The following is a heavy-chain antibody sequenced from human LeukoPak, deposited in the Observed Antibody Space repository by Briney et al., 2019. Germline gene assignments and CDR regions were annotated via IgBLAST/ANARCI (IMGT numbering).Heavy chain of an antibody. Sequence: GGSLRLSCAASGFTFSSYSMNWVRQAPGKGLEWVSYISSSGSTIYYADSVKGRFTISRDNAKNSLYLQMNSLRAEDTAVCYCARVDYDSSGYFPAYYYYYMDVWGKGTTVTISS. D-gene: IGHD3-22*01. V-gene: IGHV3-48*04. CDR3: ARVDYDSSGYFPAYYYYYMDV. J-gene: IGHJ6*03. CDR1: GFTFSSYS. CDR2: ISSSGSTI.